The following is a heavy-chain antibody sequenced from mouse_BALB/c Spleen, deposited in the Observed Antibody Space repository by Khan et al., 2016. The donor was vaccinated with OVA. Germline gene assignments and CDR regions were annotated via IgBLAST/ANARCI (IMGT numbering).Heavy chain of an antibody. CDR2: INPYNGGS. J-gene: IGHJ3*01. D-gene: IGHD2-2*01. CDR1: GYSFTDYT. CDR3: GRGGYGAFAY. V-gene: IGHV1-18*01. Sequence: VRLQQSGPELVKPGASTKMSCKASGYSFTDYTINWVKQSHGKNLEWIGLINPYNGGSTYNQKFKGKATLTVDKSSSTAYMELLSLTSEDSSVYYCGRGGYGAFAYWGQGTLVTVSA.